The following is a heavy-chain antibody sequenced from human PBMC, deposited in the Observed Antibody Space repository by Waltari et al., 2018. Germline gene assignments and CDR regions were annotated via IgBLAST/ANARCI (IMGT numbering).Heavy chain of an antibody. D-gene: IGHD3-10*01. CDR3: VKETAYGYYFDN. V-gene: IGHV3-23*03. CDR1: GFTFNNYA. J-gene: IGHJ4*02. CDR2: FYSGGCA. Sequence: EVQLLESGGGLIPPGGSLTLSCAASGFTFNNYAMNGIRQAPGKGLEVVSVFYSGGCAYYADSVKGRFTISRDNSKNTLYLQMSSLRLEDTAVYYCVKETAYGYYFDNWGQGTLVSVSS.